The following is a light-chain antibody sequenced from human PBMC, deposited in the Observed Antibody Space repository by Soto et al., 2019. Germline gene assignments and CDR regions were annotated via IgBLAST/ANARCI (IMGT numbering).Light chain of an antibody. CDR3: SSYAGSNLFA. Sequence: QSALTQPPSASGSPGQSVTLSCTGTVSDVGGYDYVSWYQQHPGKAPKLIIFEVTKRPSGVPDRFSGSKSGNTASLIVSGLQTEDEADYYCSSYAGSNLFAFGTGTKLTVL. CDR2: EVT. V-gene: IGLV2-8*01. CDR1: VSDVGGYDY. J-gene: IGLJ1*01.